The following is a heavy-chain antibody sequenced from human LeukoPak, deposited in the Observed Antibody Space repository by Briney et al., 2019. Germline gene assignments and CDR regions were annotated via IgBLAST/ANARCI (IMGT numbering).Heavy chain of an antibody. Sequence: PSETLSLTCAVYGGSFSGYYWSWIRQPPGKGLEWIGEINHSGSTNYNPSLKSRVTISVDTSKNQFSLKLSSVTAADTAVYYCARGSSCGSTSCYQPYRRRFDYWGQGTLVTVSS. J-gene: IGHJ4*02. CDR1: GGSFSGYY. V-gene: IGHV4-34*01. CDR2: INHSGST. CDR3: ARGSSCGSTSCYQPYRRRFDY. D-gene: IGHD2-2*01.